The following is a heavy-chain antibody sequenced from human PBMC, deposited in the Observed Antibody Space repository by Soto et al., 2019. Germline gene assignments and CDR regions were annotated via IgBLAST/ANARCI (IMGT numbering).Heavy chain of an antibody. CDR3: ATTVVRFLEWTTDY. V-gene: IGHV3-48*02. CDR2: ITNGGTTI. Sequence: GGSLRLSCAASGFTFSSYSMNWVRQAPGKGLEWISYITNGGTTIYYADSVKGRFTISRDNAKNSLYLHMNSLRDDDTAVYYCATTVVRFLEWTTDYWGQGTLVTV. J-gene: IGHJ4*02. D-gene: IGHD3-3*01. CDR1: GFTFSSYS.